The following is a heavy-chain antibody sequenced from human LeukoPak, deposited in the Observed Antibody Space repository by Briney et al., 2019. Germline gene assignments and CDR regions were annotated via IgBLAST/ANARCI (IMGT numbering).Heavy chain of an antibody. CDR2: VSGDGRSK. J-gene: IGHJ6*02. CDR1: GFTFDHFA. D-gene: IGHD3-16*01. Sequence: GGSLRLSYAASGFTFDHFAMHWVRQVPGKGLEWVAVVSGDGRSKYYAGSVQGRFTMSRDNSKNSLYLQMSSLTSEDTGLYYCAKPGAATIRSYGLDVWGQGTTVTVSS. V-gene: IGHV3-43*02. CDR3: AKPGAATIRSYGLDV.